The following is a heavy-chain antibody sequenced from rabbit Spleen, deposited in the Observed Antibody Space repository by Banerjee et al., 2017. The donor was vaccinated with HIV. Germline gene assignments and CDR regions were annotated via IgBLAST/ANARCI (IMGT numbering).Heavy chain of an antibody. CDR1: GFSLTSSYD. CDR3: TRDSGSGPYIDGCFNL. CDR2: IYTGNDKT. J-gene: IGHJ4*01. D-gene: IGHD1-1*01. V-gene: IGHV1S45*01. Sequence: QEQLVESGGGLVQPGTSLTLTCTASGFSLTSSYDMCWVRQAPGKGLEWVGCIYTGNDKTYYASWAKGRFTISKPSTTTVTLRMTSLTVADTAAYFCTRDSGSGPYIDGCFNLWGQGTLVTVS.